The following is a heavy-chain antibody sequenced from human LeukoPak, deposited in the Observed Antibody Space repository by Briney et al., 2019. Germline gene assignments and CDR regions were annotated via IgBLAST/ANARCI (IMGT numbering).Heavy chain of an antibody. V-gene: IGHV7-4-1*02. CDR1: GYTFTSYA. D-gene: IGHD3-22*01. J-gene: IGHJ4*02. Sequence: ASVKVSCKASGYTFTSYAMNWVRQAPGQGLEWMGWINTNTGNPTYAQGFTGRFVFSLDTSVSTAYLQISSLKAEDTAVYYCAGEEDYYDSSGYVMKVPFDYWGQGTLVTVSS. CDR3: AGEEDYYDSSGYVMKVPFDY. CDR2: INTNTGNP.